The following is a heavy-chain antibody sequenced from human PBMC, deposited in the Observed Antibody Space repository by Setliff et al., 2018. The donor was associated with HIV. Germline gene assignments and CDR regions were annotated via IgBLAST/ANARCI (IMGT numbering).Heavy chain of an antibody. J-gene: IGHJ4*02. CDR2: ISTSNGNT. Sequence: ASVKVSCKASGYTFRSYDIIWVRQAPGQGPEWMGWISTSNGNTHYVESLQGRVTMTKDTSTSTVYMEMTSLRSDDTAVYYCARVSRSVRVVVRYSDYWGQGTLVTVSS. CDR1: GYTFRSYD. D-gene: IGHD3-22*01. V-gene: IGHV1-18*01. CDR3: ARVSRSVRVVVRYSDY.